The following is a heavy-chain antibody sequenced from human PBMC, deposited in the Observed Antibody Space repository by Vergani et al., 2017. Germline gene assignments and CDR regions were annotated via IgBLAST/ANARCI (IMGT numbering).Heavy chain of an antibody. D-gene: IGHD2-2*01. J-gene: IGHJ3*01. CDR3: AKVCGSTSCPYGGGAFDV. CDR2: IKNNGGST. V-gene: IGHV3-23*01. CDR1: GFTFNSYA. Sequence: QLLESGGGLIQPGGSLRLSCAASGFTFNSYAMTWVRQAPGKGLEWVSGIKNNGGSTYYADSVKCRFTISRDNSENTLYLQMTDLRAEDTATYYCAKVCGSTSCPYGGGAFDVWGHGTMVTVSS.